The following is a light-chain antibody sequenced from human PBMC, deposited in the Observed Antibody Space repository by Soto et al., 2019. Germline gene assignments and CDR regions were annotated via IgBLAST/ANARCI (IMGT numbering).Light chain of an antibody. Sequence: QSALAQPASVSGSPGQSITISCTGTSSDIGGYNFLSWYQQYPGRAPRIIIYAVTNRPSGVSDRFSGSKSGNTASLTISGLQAYDEADYDCSSYASGTARVFGGGTKLTVL. J-gene: IGLJ3*02. CDR3: SSYASGTARV. CDR2: AVT. CDR1: SSDIGGYNF. V-gene: IGLV2-14*01.